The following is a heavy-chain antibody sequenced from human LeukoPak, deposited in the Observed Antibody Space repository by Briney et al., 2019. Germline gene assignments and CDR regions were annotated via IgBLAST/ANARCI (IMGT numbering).Heavy chain of an antibody. Sequence: GASVKVSCKASGGTFSSYAISWVRQAPGQGLEWMGGIIPIFGTANYAQKFQGRVTITADKSTSTAYMELSSLRSEDTAVYYCARDLHAVAGYCYGMDVWGKGTTVTVSS. CDR3: ARDLHAVAGYCYGMDV. D-gene: IGHD6-19*01. CDR1: GGTFSSYA. V-gene: IGHV1-69*06. J-gene: IGHJ6*04. CDR2: IIPIFGTA.